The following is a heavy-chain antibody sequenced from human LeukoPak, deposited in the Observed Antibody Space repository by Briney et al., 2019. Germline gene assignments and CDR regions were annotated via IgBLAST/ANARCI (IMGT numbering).Heavy chain of an antibody. CDR2: ISGSGGST. V-gene: IGHV3-23*01. Sequence: GGSLRLSCAASGFTFSSYGMSWVRQAPGKGLEWVSAISGSGGSTYYADSVKGRFTISRDNSKNTLYLQMNSLRAEDTAVYYCARDFAEYCSGGSCQAFDYWGQGTLVTVSS. CDR3: ARDFAEYCSGGSCQAFDY. J-gene: IGHJ4*02. CDR1: GFTFSSYG. D-gene: IGHD2-15*01.